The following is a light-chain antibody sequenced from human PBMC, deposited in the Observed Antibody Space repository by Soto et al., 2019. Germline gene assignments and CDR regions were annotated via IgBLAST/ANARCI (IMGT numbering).Light chain of an antibody. CDR2: DVD. Sequence: QSVLTQPRSVSGSPGQSVTISCTGSSSDVGGYNFVSWYLQYPGKAPKLLIYDVDKRPSGFPHRFSGSSSGNTASLTISGLQAEDEADYFCCSYAGSPWVFGTGTKVTVL. V-gene: IGLV2-11*01. CDR3: CSYAGSPWV. J-gene: IGLJ1*01. CDR1: SSDVGGYNF.